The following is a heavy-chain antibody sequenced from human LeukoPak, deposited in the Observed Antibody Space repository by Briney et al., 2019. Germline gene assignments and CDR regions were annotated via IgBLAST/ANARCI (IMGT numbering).Heavy chain of an antibody. Sequence: ASVKVSCKASGYTFTGYYTYWVRQAPGQGLEWMGRINPNSGGINYAQKFQGRVTMTRDTSISTVYMELSRLRSDDTAVYYCARDAENSGSYYFDYWGQGTLVTVSS. D-gene: IGHD1-26*01. CDR1: GYTFTGYY. J-gene: IGHJ4*02. V-gene: IGHV1-2*06. CDR3: ARDAENSGSYYFDY. CDR2: INPNSGGI.